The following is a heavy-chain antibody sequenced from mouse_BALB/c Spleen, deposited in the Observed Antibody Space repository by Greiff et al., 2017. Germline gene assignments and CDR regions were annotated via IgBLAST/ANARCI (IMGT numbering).Heavy chain of an antibody. D-gene: IGHD1-2*01. CDR2: INPSNGGT. CDR1: GYTFTSYY. Sequence: QVQLQQPGAELVKPGASVKLSCKASGYTFTSYYMYWVKQRPGQGLEWIGGINPSNGGTNLNEKFKSKATLTVDKSSSTAYMQLSSLTSEDSAVYDSTRSTTAFDVWGAGTTVTVSS. CDR3: TRSTTAFDV. V-gene: IGHV1S81*02. J-gene: IGHJ1*01.